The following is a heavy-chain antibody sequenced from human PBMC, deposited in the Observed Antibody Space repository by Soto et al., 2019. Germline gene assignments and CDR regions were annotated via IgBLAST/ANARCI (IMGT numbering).Heavy chain of an antibody. CDR3: ARGSSSGYYYYYYGMDV. D-gene: IGHD3-22*01. J-gene: IGHJ6*02. V-gene: IGHV1-69*13. CDR1: GGTFDNFI. Sequence: SVKVSCKASGGTFDNFIMNWVRQTPGRGLEWMGGIVPMLGTPTYAEKFKGRVTISATGSTSTMYMELRSLRSDDTAVYYCARGSSSGYYYYYYGMDVWGQGTTVTVSS. CDR2: IVPMLGTP.